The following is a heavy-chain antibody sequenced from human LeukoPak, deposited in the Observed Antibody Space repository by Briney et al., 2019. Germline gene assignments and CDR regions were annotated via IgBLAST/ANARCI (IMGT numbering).Heavy chain of an antibody. CDR3: ARGDSSGWYYFDY. CDR1: GGSFSGYY. CDR2: INHSGSS. V-gene: IGHV4-34*01. J-gene: IGHJ4*02. Sequence: PSETLFLTCAVYGGSFSGYYWIWIRQPPGKGLEWIGEINHSGSSNYNPSLKSRVTISVDTSKNQFSLKVSSVTAADTAVYYCARGDSSGWYYFDYWGQGTLVTVSS. D-gene: IGHD6-19*01.